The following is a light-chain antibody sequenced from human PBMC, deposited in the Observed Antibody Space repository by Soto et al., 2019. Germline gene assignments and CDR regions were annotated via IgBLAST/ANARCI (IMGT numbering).Light chain of an antibody. CDR3: QKYNSAPLT. CDR2: AAS. Sequence: DIQMTQSPSSLSASVGDRVAITCRASQAINNYLAWYQQKPGEFPKLLIYAASTLHPGVPSRFSGSGSGTDFTLTISSLQPEDVATYYCQKYNSAPLTFGPGTRLEIK. J-gene: IGKJ5*01. CDR1: QAINNY. V-gene: IGKV1-27*01.